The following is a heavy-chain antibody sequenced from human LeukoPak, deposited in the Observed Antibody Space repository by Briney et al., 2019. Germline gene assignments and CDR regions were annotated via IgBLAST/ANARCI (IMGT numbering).Heavy chain of an antibody. CDR2: IYYSGST. J-gene: IGHJ4*02. Sequence: SETLSLTCTVSGGSISSSSYSWGWIRQPPGKGLEWIGSIYYSGSTYYNPSLKSRVTISVDTSKNQFSLKLSSVTAADTAVYYCARDIYYDILTGYYHLFDYWGQGTLVTVSS. CDR3: ARDIYYDILTGYYHLFDY. D-gene: IGHD3-9*01. CDR1: GGSISSSSYS. V-gene: IGHV4-39*07.